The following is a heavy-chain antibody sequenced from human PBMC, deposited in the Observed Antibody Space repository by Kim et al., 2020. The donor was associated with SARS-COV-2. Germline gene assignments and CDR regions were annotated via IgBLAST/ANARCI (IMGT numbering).Heavy chain of an antibody. J-gene: IGHJ4*02. CDR2: ISGSGGST. V-gene: IGHV3-23*01. Sequence: GGSLRLSCAASGFTFSSYAMSWVRQAPGKGLEWVSAISGSGGSTYYADSLKGRFTISRDNSKHTLYLQMNSLRAEDTAVYYCAKDGSALHGTYYDILTGYSQDYWGQGTLVTVSS. D-gene: IGHD3-9*01. CDR3: AKDGSALHGTYYDILTGYSQDY. CDR1: GFTFSSYA.